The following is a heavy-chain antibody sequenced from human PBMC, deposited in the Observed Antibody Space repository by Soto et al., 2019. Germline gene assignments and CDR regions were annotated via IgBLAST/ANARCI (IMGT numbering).Heavy chain of an antibody. CDR1: GYTFTDYY. J-gene: IGHJ4*02. D-gene: IGHD1-26*01. V-gene: IGHV1-2*02. CDR2: INPKTGGT. CDR3: ARDVVGSDYFDS. Sequence: QVQLVQSGAEVRKPGASVKVSRKASGYTFTDYYMHWVRQAPGQGLEWMGWINPKTGGTNYVQKFQGRVTMTRDTSITTAYMELSRLRSDDTAVYYCARDVVGSDYFDSWGQGTLVTVSS.